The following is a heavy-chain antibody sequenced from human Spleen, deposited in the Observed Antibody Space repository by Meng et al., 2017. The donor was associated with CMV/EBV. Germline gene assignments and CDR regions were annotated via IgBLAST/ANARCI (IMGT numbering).Heavy chain of an antibody. CDR1: GGSVSSGSYY. V-gene: IGHV4-61*01. J-gene: IGHJ5*02. Sequence: SETLSLTCTVSGGSVSSGSYYWSWIRQPPGKGLEWIAFIYNSGSTNYNPSLKSRVTMSIHTFKNQVSLKLTSVTAADTAVYYCARGGLSGSSWYWFDPWGQGTLVTVSS. D-gene: IGHD6-13*01. CDR3: ARGGLSGSSWYWFDP. CDR2: IYNSGST.